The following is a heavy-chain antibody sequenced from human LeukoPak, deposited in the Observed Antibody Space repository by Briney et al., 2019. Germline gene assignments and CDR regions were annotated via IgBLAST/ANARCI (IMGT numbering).Heavy chain of an antibody. D-gene: IGHD2-15*01. Sequence: GGSLRLSCAASGFTFSSYSMNWVRQAPGKGLEWISYISSSCSPIYYADSVKGRFTISRDNAKNSLYLQMNSLRDEDTAVYYCARGNGNCSGGSCYDVGWFDPWGQGTLVTVSS. V-gene: IGHV3-48*02. J-gene: IGHJ5*02. CDR3: ARGNGNCSGGSCYDVGWFDP. CDR1: GFTFSSYS. CDR2: ISSSCSPI.